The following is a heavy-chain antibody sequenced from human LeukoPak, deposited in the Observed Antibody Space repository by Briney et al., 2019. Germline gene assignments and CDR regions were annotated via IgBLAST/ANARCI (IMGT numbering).Heavy chain of an antibody. D-gene: IGHD1-26*01. Sequence: GESLKISCKSSGYSFTKYWIGWVRQVPGKGLEWMGIIYPDDSDARYSPSFQGQVIFSADKSISTAYLQWSSLKASDTAMYYCAREGGGVSYPPDYWGQGTLVTVSS. CDR3: AREGGGVSYPPDY. J-gene: IGHJ4*02. CDR2: IYPDDSDA. CDR1: GYSFTKYW. V-gene: IGHV5-51*01.